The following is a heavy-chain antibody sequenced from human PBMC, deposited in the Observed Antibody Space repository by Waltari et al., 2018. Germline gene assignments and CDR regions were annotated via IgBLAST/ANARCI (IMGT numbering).Heavy chain of an antibody. CDR1: GGTFSSYA. CDR3: AKFGGYCSGGSCYPEFWYFDL. Sequence: QVQLVQSGAEVKKPGSSVKVSCKASGGTFSSYAISWVRQAPGQGLEWMGGIIPIFGTANYAQKFQGRVTITADKSTSTAYMELSSLRSEDTAVYYCAKFGGYCSGGSCYPEFWYFDLWGRGTLVTVSS. J-gene: IGHJ2*01. V-gene: IGHV1-69*14. CDR2: IIPIFGTA. D-gene: IGHD2-15*01.